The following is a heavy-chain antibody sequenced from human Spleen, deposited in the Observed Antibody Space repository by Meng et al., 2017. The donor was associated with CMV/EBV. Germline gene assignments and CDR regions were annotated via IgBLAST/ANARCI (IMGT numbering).Heavy chain of an antibody. D-gene: IGHD6-19*01. CDR1: GYTFTDYY. J-gene: IGHJ6*02. CDR2: INPKTGDT. CDR3: ARGGSSGWYYYYGVDV. Sequence: ASVKVSCKASGYTFTDYYVHWVRQDPGQGLEWMGWINPKTGDTIYAQKFQGRVTMTRDTSITTAYMELSSLTSDDAAVYFCARGGSSGWYYYYGVDVWGQGTTVTVSS. V-gene: IGHV1-2*02.